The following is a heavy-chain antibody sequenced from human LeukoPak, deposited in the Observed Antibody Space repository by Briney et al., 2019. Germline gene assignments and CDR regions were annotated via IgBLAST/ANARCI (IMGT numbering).Heavy chain of an antibody. CDR3: ARDPGENIHINVRPNMDV. D-gene: IGHD2-2*02. Sequence: GGSLRLSCAASGFTFSSYSMNWVRQAPGKGLEWVSSISSSSIYIYYADSLKGRFTISRDNAKNSLCLQMNSLRAEDTAVYYCARDPGENIHINVRPNMDVWGKGTTVTVSS. CDR2: ISSSSIYI. J-gene: IGHJ6*03. V-gene: IGHV3-21*01. CDR1: GFTFSSYS.